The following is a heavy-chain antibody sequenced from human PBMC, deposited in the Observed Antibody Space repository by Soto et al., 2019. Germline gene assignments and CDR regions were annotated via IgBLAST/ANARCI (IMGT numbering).Heavy chain of an antibody. Sequence: QVQLQQWGAGLLKPSETLSLTCAVYGGSFSGYYWSWIRQPPGKGLEWIGEINHSGSTNYNPSLKSRVTISVDTSKNQFSLKLSSVTAADTAVYYCARGLREQQLVLRRFDPWGQGTLVTVSS. D-gene: IGHD6-13*01. J-gene: IGHJ5*02. V-gene: IGHV4-34*01. CDR3: ARGLREQQLVLRRFDP. CDR1: GGSFSGYY. CDR2: INHSGST.